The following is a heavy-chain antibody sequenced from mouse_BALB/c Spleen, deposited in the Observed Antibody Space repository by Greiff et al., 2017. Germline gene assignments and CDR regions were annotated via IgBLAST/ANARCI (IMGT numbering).Heavy chain of an antibody. CDR2: ISDGGSYT. CDR1: GFTFSDYY. D-gene: IGHD2-4*01. J-gene: IGHJ4*01. V-gene: IGHV5-4*02. CDR3: ARDMITAFMDY. Sequence: EVKVVESGAGLVKPGGSVKLSCAASGFTFSDYYMHWVRQTPEKRLEWVATISDGGSYTYYPDSVKGRFTISRDNAKNNLYLQMSSLKSEDTAMYYCARDMITAFMDYWGQGTSVTVSS.